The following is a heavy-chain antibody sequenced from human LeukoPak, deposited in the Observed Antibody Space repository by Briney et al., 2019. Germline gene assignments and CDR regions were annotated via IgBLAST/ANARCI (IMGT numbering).Heavy chain of an antibody. Sequence: PSETLSLTCTVSGGSISSGGYYWSWIRQHPGKGLEWIGYIYYSGSTYYNPSLESRVTISVDTSKNQFSLKLSSVTAADTAVYYCARWVVVTLGFDYWGQGTLVTVSS. CDR3: ARWVVVTLGFDY. D-gene: IGHD4-23*01. V-gene: IGHV4-31*03. CDR2: IYYSGST. CDR1: GGSISSGGYY. J-gene: IGHJ4*02.